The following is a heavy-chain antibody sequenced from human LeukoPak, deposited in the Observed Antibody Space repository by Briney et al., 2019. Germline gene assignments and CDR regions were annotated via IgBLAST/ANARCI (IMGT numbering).Heavy chain of an antibody. V-gene: IGHV3-30*18. D-gene: IGHD6-13*01. Sequence: GRSLRLSCAASGFTFSSYGMHWVRQAPGKGLEWVAVISYDGSNKYYADSVKGRFTISRDNSKNTLYLQMNSLRAEDTAVYYCAKETASSSWYGYYYYGMDVWGQGTAVTVSS. CDR2: ISYDGSNK. J-gene: IGHJ6*02. CDR3: AKETASSSWYGYYYYGMDV. CDR1: GFTFSSYG.